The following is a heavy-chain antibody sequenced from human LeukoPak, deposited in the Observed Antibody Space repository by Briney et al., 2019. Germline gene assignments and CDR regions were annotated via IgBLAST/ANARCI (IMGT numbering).Heavy chain of an antibody. Sequence: GGSLTLSCAASGFTFSSYSMNWVRQAPGKGLEWVSSISSSSSYIYYADSVKGRFTISRDNAKNSLYLQMNSLRAEDTAVYYCARGQPEPSDYWGQGTLVTVSS. CDR2: ISSSSSYI. V-gene: IGHV3-21*01. CDR1: GFTFSSYS. D-gene: IGHD1-14*01. J-gene: IGHJ4*02. CDR3: ARGQPEPSDY.